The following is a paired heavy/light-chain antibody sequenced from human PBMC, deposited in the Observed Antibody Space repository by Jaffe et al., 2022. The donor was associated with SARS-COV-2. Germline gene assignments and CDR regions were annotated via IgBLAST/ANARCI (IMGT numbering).Heavy chain of an antibody. Sequence: QLQLQESGPGLVKPSETLSLTCTVSGGSISTRSYSWGWIRQPPGKGLEWIGTIFYTGNTHYSPSLKSRVTISVDTSKNQFSLRLISLTAADTAVYFCATTGSNFLWFGVDFWGQGALVTVSS. V-gene: IGHV4-39*01. D-gene: IGHD3-10*01. CDR2: IFYTGNT. CDR3: ATTGSNFLWFGVDF. J-gene: IGHJ4*02. CDR1: GGSISTRSYS.
Light chain of an antibody. CDR1: SSNIENNY. J-gene: IGLJ3*02. Sequence: QSVLTQPPSVSAAPGQRVTISCSGSSSNIENNYVSWYQQLPGTAPKLLIYDNNERPSGIPDRFSGSKSGTSATLGITGLQTGDEADYYCGTWDTSLIAGVFGGGTKLTVL. V-gene: IGLV1-51*01. CDR2: DNN. CDR3: GTWDTSLIAGV.